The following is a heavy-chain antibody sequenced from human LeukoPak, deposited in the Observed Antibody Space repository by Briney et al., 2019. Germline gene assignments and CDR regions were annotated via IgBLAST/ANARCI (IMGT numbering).Heavy chain of an antibody. Sequence: GGSLRLSCTASGFTFNNYAMSWVRQAPGKGLEWVANIKQDGSEKYYVDSVEGRFIISRDNAKKSLYLQMNSLRAEDTAVYYCAKDRDYYDSSGYIHWGQGTLVTVSS. J-gene: IGHJ4*02. CDR2: IKQDGSEK. D-gene: IGHD3-22*01. CDR1: GFTFNNYA. V-gene: IGHV3-7*03. CDR3: AKDRDYYDSSGYIH.